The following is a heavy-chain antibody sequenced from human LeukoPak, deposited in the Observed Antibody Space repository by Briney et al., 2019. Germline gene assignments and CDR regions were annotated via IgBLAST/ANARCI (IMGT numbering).Heavy chain of an antibody. CDR1: GFIVSSNH. J-gene: IGHJ4*02. V-gene: IGHV3-66*01. CDR2: TYSGDTT. CDR3: ARERPGSRVLDY. Sequence: GGSLRLSCAASGFIVSSNHINWVRQTPAKGLEWVSITYSGDTTYYADSVKGRFTISRDNSKNTLYLQMNSLRVEDTAVYYCARERPGSRVLDYWGQGNVVTVSS. D-gene: IGHD3-10*01.